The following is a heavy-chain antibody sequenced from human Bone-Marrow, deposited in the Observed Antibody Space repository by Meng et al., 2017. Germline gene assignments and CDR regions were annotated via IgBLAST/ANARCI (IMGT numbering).Heavy chain of an antibody. Sequence: HVQLPESGPRQVRPSETLSLTCTVSGGSVSSGSYYWSWIRQPPGKGLEWIGHIYYSGSTNYNPSLKSRVTISVDTSKNQFSLKLSSVTAADTAVYFCARSSTSPASYFFDYWGQGTLVTVSS. J-gene: IGHJ4*02. V-gene: IGHV4-61*01. CDR3: ARSSTSPASYFFDY. CDR1: GGSVSSGSYY. D-gene: IGHD6-6*01. CDR2: IYYSGST.